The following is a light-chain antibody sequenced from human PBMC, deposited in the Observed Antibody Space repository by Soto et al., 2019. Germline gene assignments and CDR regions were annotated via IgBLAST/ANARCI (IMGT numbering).Light chain of an antibody. J-gene: IGKJ4*01. CDR2: KAS. Sequence: DIPMTQSPSTLSASVGDRVTITCRASQSINNWLAWYQQKPGKAPKLLISKASNLKSGVPSRFSGTGSGTEFTLTISSLQADDFASYYCQQYDSYPFTFGGGTKVEI. V-gene: IGKV1-5*03. CDR1: QSINNW. CDR3: QQYDSYPFT.